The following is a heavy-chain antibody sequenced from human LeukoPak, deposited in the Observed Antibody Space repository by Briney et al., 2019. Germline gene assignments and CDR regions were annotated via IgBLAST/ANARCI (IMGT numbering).Heavy chain of an antibody. D-gene: IGHD3-22*01. V-gene: IGHV3-23*01. CDR2: ISGSGGYT. CDR3: AKTDHYYDSSGYYRPSGMDV. CDR1: GFTFSSYA. Sequence: GGSLRLSCAASGFTFSSYAMNWVRQAPGKGLEWVSAISGSGGYTYYADSVKGRFSISRDNSKNTLYLQMNSLRAEDTAVYSCAKTDHYYDSSGYYRPSGMDVWGQGTTVTVS. J-gene: IGHJ6*02.